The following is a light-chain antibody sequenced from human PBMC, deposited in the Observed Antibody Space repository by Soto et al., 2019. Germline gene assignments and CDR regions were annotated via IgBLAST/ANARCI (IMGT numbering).Light chain of an antibody. CDR1: QSVSSN. CDR3: QQYNNWPLGT. Sequence: EIVMTQSPATLSVSPGERATPSCRASQSVSSNLAWYQQRPGQAPRLLIYGASTRATGIPARFSGSGSGTEFTLTISSLQSEDFAVYYCQQYNNWPLGTFGPGTKVDIK. J-gene: IGKJ1*01. V-gene: IGKV3-15*01. CDR2: GAS.